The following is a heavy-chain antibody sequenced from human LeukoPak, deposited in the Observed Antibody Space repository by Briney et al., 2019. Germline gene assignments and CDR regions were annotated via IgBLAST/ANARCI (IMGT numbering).Heavy chain of an antibody. V-gene: IGHV3-74*01. J-gene: IGHJ4*02. CDR1: AFTFSSYW. Sequence: GGSLRLSCAASAFTFSSYWMHWVRQAPGKGLVWVSRINSDGSSTSYADSVKGRFTISRDNAKNTLYLQMNSLRAEDTAVYYCARDYSNYGDFDYWGQGTLVTVSS. CDR3: ARDYSNYGDFDY. CDR2: INSDGSST. D-gene: IGHD4-11*01.